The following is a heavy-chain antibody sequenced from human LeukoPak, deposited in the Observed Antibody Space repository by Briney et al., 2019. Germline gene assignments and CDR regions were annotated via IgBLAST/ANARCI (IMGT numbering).Heavy chain of an antibody. Sequence: SGTLSLTCAVSGYSISRGYYGGWIRQPPGKGLEWIGSIYHSGSTYYNPSLKSRVTISVDTSKNQFSLKLSSVTAADTAVYYCAREGQLPTSYNWFDPWGQGTLVTVSS. CDR3: AREGQLPTSYNWFDP. CDR2: IYHSGST. V-gene: IGHV4-38-2*02. D-gene: IGHD2-2*01. J-gene: IGHJ5*02. CDR1: GYSISRGYY.